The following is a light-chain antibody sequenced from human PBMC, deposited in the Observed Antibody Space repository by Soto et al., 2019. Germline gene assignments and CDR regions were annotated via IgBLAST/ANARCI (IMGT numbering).Light chain of an antibody. CDR2: DTS. CDR3: HQRSNWPRT. Sequence: EIVLTQFPATLSLSPGDRATLSCRASQSVRTYLVWYQQKPGQAPRLLIYDTSTRATGVPARFSGSGSGTDFTLTISSLEPEDFAVYYCHQRSNWPRTFGGGTKVDIK. CDR1: QSVRTY. J-gene: IGKJ4*01. V-gene: IGKV3-11*01.